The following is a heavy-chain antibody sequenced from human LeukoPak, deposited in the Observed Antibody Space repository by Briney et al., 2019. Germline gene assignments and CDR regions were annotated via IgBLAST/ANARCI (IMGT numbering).Heavy chain of an antibody. V-gene: IGHV4-61*02. CDR1: GGSISSGSYY. CDR3: ARDRDDYKYNWFDP. D-gene: IGHD5-24*01. Sequence: PSQTLSLTCTVSGGSISSGSYYWSWIRQPAGKGLEWIGRIYTSGSTNYNLSLRSRVTISVDTSKNQFSLKLSSVTAADTAVYYCARDRDDYKYNWFDPWGQGTLVTVSS. CDR2: IYTSGST. J-gene: IGHJ5*02.